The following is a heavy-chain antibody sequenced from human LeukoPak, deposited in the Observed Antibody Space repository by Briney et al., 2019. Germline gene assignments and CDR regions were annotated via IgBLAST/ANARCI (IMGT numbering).Heavy chain of an antibody. CDR3: ARGSSSWSLYFDY. D-gene: IGHD6-13*01. CDR2: IYHSGST. Sequence: SETLSLTCAVSGGSISSGGYSWSWIRQPPGKGLEWIRYIYHSGSTYYNPSLKSRVTISVDRSKNQFSLKLSSVTAADTAVYYCARGSSSWSLYFDYWGQGTLVTVSS. J-gene: IGHJ4*02. CDR1: GGSISSGGYS. V-gene: IGHV4-30-2*01.